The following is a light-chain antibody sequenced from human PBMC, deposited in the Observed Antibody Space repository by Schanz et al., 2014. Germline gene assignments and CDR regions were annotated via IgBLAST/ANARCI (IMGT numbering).Light chain of an antibody. V-gene: IGKV3-11*01. Sequence: EIVLTQSPATLSVSPGERATLSCRATQSVSTYLAWYQQRPGQAPRLLISDASNRATGIPARFSGSGSGTDFTLTITRLEPEDFAVFYCQQFIDVPWTFGQGTKVEVK. CDR2: DAS. CDR3: QQFIDVPWT. J-gene: IGKJ1*01. CDR1: QSVSTY.